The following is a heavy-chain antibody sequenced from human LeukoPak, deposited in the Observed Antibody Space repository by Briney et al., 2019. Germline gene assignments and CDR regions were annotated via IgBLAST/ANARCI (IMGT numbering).Heavy chain of an antibody. J-gene: IGHJ3*02. CDR3: ARADIVVVPAAIRGVYAFDI. V-gene: IGHV4-59*01. D-gene: IGHD2-2*02. CDR2: IYYSGST. CDR1: GGSISSYY. Sequence: PSETLSLTCTVSGGSISSYYWSWIRQPSGKGLEWIGYIYYSGSTNYNPSLKSRVTISVDTSKNQFSLKLSSVTAADTAVYYCARADIVVVPAAIRGVYAFDIWGQGTMVTVSS.